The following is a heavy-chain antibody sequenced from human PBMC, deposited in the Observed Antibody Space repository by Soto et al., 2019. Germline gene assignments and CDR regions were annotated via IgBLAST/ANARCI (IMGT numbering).Heavy chain of an antibody. J-gene: IGHJ6*02. D-gene: IGHD3-22*01. CDR3: ARGEDYYDSSGYLPYYYYYGMDV. CDR2: IIPIFGTA. Sequence: QVQLVQSGAEVKKPGSSVKVSCKASGGTFSSYAISWVRQAPGQGLEWMGGIIPIFGTANYAQKFQGRVTITADESTSTAYMELSRLRSEDTAVYYCARGEDYYDSSGYLPYYYYYGMDVWGQGTTVTVSS. CDR1: GGTFSSYA. V-gene: IGHV1-69*01.